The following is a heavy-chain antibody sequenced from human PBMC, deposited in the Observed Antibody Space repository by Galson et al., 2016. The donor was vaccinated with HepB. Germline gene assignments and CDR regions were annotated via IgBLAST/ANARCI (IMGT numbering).Heavy chain of an antibody. Sequence: SVKVSCKASGYIFTMHWVRQAPGQGLEWMGIINPSSGGTNYAQRFQGRVTMTPDTSTNIVYMELNSLKPEDTAVYYCARPSHLSDSAFDIWGQGTMVTVSS. D-gene: IGHD2/OR15-2a*01. J-gene: IGHJ3*02. CDR2: INPSSGGT. V-gene: IGHV1-46*01. CDR1: GYIFT. CDR3: ARPSHLSDSAFDI.